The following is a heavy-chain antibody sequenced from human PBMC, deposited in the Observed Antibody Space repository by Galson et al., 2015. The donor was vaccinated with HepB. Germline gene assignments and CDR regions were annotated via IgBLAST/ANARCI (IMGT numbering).Heavy chain of an antibody. CDR3: AREALQNSFDY. V-gene: IGHV1-46*01. J-gene: IGHJ4*02. Sequence: SVKVSCKASGYTFTPYYMHWVRQAPGQGLEWMGIINPSGGDTSYAQKFLGRVTMTRDTSTSIGYMELTGLRSEDTAVYFCAREALQNSFDYWGQGTLVTVSS. D-gene: IGHD4-11*01. CDR2: INPSGGDT. CDR1: GYTFTPYY.